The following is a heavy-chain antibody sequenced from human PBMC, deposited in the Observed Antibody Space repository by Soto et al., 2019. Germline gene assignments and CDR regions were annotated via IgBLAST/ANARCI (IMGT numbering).Heavy chain of an antibody. D-gene: IGHD6-13*01. V-gene: IGHV3-53*04. Sequence: PGGSLRLSCAASGFTVSSNYMSWVRQAPGKGLEWVSVIYSGGSTYYADSVKGRFTISRHNSKNTLYLQMNSLRAEDTAVYHCARDLVSSSWYSWFDPWGQETLVTVSS. CDR1: GFTVSSNY. J-gene: IGHJ5*02. CDR2: IYSGGST. CDR3: ARDLVSSSWYSWFDP.